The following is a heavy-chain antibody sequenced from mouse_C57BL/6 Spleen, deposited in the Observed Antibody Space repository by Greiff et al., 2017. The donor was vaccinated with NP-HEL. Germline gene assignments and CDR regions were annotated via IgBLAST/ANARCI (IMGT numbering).Heavy chain of an antibody. V-gene: IGHV5-17*01. Sequence: EVQLVESGGGLVKPGGSLKLSCAASGFTFSDYGMHWVRQAPEKGLEWVAYISSGSSTIYYADTVKGRFTISRDNAKNTLFLQMTSLRSEDTAMYYCARPSNWAWFAYWGQGTLVTVSA. CDR2: ISSGSSTI. D-gene: IGHD4-1*02. J-gene: IGHJ3*01. CDR1: GFTFSDYG. CDR3: ARPSNWAWFAY.